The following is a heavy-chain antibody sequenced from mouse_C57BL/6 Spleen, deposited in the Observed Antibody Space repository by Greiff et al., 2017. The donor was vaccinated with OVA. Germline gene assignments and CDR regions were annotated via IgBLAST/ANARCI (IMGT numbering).Heavy chain of an antibody. CDR3: ARNYYCSSPLAY. V-gene: IGHV1-42*01. D-gene: IGHD1-1*01. CDR2: INPSTGGT. CDR1: GYSFTGYY. Sequence: VQLKQSGPELVKPGASVKISCKASGYSFTGYYMNWVKQSPEKSLEWIGEINPSTGGTTYNQKFKAKATLTVDKSSSTAYMQLKSMTSEDAAVYYCARNYYCSSPLAYWGQGTLVTVSA. J-gene: IGHJ3*01.